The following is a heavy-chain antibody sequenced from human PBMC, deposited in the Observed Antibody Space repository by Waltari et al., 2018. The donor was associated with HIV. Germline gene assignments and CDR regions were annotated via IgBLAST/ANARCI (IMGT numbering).Heavy chain of an antibody. J-gene: IGHJ4*02. CDR1: GFTFSSYG. D-gene: IGHD1-26*01. V-gene: IGHV3-30*18. CDR2: ISYDGSNK. Sequence: QVQLVESGGGVVQPGRSLRLSCAASGFTFSSYGLPWVRQAPGKGLEWVAVISYDGSNKYYADSVKGRFTISRDNSKNTLYLQMNSLRAEDTAVYYCAKEIIVGATTVDYWGRGTLVTVSS. CDR3: AKEIIVGATTVDY.